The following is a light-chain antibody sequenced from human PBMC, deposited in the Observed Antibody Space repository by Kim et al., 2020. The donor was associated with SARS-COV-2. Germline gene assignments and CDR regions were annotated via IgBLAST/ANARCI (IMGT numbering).Light chain of an antibody. Sequence: QRVTIYGTGSSSNIGEGYDVHWYQQRPGAAPNLLIYGNNNRPSGVPDRLSASKSGTSASLALTGLQAEDEADYYCQSYDSSLSAYVFGTGTKVTVL. J-gene: IGLJ1*01. CDR1: SSNIGEGYD. CDR3: QSYDSSLSAYV. CDR2: GNN. V-gene: IGLV1-40*01.